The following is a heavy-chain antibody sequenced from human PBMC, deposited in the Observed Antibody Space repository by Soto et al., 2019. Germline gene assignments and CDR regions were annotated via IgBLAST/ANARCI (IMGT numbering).Heavy chain of an antibody. CDR3: ANLHLYGSGVDC. CDR1: GFTFDDYS. D-gene: IGHD3-10*01. V-gene: IGHV3-9*01. Sequence: EVQLVESGGGLVQPGRSLRLSCAASGFTFDDYSIHWVRQAPGRGLEWVAGISWNGASIGSAYSVKGRFTISRDNAKNSLHLQMNSLRSEDTDLYFCANLHLYGSGVDCWGQGTLVTVSS. J-gene: IGHJ4*02. CDR2: ISWNGASI.